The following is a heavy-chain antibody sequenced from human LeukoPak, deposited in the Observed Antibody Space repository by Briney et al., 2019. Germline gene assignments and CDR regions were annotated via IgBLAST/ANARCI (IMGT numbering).Heavy chain of an antibody. J-gene: IGHJ5*02. CDR3: ARVMEGATLWFDP. CDR2: IYYSGST. Sequence: PSETLSLTCTVSGGSISSYYWSWIRQPPGKGLEWIGYIYYSGSTNYNPSLKSRVTISVDTSKNQFSLKLSSVTAADTAVYYCARVMEGATLWFDPWGQGTLVTVSS. CDR1: GGSISSYY. D-gene: IGHD1-26*01. V-gene: IGHV4-59*01.